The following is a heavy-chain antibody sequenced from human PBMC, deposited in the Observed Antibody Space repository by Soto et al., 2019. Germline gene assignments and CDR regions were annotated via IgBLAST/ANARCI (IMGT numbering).Heavy chain of an antibody. V-gene: IGHV4-31*03. CDR3: ERRESSYGPLDY. Sequence: PSETLSLTCTVSGGSISSGGYYWSWIRQHPGRGLEGIGYIYDSGSTYYNPSLKSRVTISVDTSKNQFSLKLSSVHAGDTEVYYSERRESSYGPLDYWGQGTLVTVSS. D-gene: IGHD5-18*01. CDR1: GGSISSGGYY. J-gene: IGHJ4*02. CDR2: IYDSGST.